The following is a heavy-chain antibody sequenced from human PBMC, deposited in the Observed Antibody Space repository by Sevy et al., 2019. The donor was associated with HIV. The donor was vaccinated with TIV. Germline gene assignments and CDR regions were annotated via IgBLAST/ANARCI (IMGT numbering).Heavy chain of an antibody. CDR3: ATTKDYYESSGYPFDY. CDR1: GRTLTQLS. CDR2: FDPEDDEK. V-gene: IGHV1-24*01. J-gene: IGHJ4*02. D-gene: IGHD5-12*01. Sequence: ASVKVSCKVSGRTLTQLSIHWVRQAPGKGLEWMGPFDPEDDEKIYAQKFQGRVTMTEDTSTDTAYMELSRLRSEDTAVYYCATTKDYYESSGYPFDYWGQGTLVTVSS.